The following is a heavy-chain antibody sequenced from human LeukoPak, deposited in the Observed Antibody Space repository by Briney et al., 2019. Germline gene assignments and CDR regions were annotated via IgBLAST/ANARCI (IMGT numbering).Heavy chain of an antibody. CDR3: ARGQTMYY. Sequence: ASVTVSCNASGYTFNNFFISLVCQGPGQGLEWVGWISPHSHTTHYAEKFQGRVTMTTDTSTTTVYMELRSLRSDDTAVYFCARGQTMYYWGQGTPVTVSS. D-gene: IGHD3-10*02. V-gene: IGHV1-18*01. CDR1: GYTFNNFF. CDR2: ISPHSHTT. J-gene: IGHJ4*02.